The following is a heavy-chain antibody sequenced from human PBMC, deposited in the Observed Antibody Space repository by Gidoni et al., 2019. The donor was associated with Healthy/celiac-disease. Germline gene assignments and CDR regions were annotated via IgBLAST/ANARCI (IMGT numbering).Heavy chain of an antibody. J-gene: IGHJ6*02. CDR3: ARFPLIVVVPAAPPATYYYYGMDV. Sequence: QVQLVQSGAEVKKPGASVKVSCKASGYTFTGYYMHWVRQAPGQGLEWMGRINPNSGGTNYAQKFQGRVTMTRDTSISTAYMELSRLRSDDTAVYYCARFPLIVVVPAAPPATYYYYGMDVWGQGTTVTVSS. V-gene: IGHV1-2*06. D-gene: IGHD2-2*01. CDR1: GYTFTGYY. CDR2: INPNSGGT.